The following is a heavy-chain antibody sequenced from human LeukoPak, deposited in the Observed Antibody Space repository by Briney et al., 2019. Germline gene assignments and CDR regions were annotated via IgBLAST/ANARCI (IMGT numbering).Heavy chain of an antibody. CDR2: INHSGST. CDR3: ASSITGTTRTPDY. CDR1: GGSFSGYY. Sequence: SETLSLTCAVYGGSFSGYYWSWIRQPPGKVLEWIGEINHSGSTNYNPSLKSRVTISVDTSKNQFSLKLSSVSAADTAVYYCASSITGTTRTPDYWGQGTLVTVSS. J-gene: IGHJ4*02. D-gene: IGHD1-20*01. V-gene: IGHV4-34*01.